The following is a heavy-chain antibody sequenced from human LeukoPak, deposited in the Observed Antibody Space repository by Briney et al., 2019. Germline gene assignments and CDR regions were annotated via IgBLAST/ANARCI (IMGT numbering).Heavy chain of an antibody. CDR2: ISYSGST. Sequence: SETLSLTCTVSGGSISSSNSYWGWIRQPPGQGLEWIGYISYSGSTNYNPSLKSRVTISVDTSKNQFSLKLTSVTAADTAVYYCARYASGSYDLDYWGQGTLVTVSS. V-gene: IGHV4-61*05. CDR1: GGSISSSNSY. CDR3: ARYASGSYDLDY. J-gene: IGHJ4*02. D-gene: IGHD3-10*01.